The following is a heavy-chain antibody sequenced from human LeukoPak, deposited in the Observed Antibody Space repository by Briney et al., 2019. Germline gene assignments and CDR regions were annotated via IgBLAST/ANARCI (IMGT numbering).Heavy chain of an antibody. D-gene: IGHD6-13*01. Sequence: PSETLSLTCTVSGGSISTISYYWGWIRQPPGKGLEWIGSIYYSGGTYYTPSLKSRVTISVDTSKNQFSLNLNSVTAADTAVYYCAREAAGVAAAGIDYWGQGTLVTVSS. CDR3: AREAAGVAAAGIDY. CDR2: IYYSGGT. CDR1: GGSISTISYY. V-gene: IGHV4-39*07. J-gene: IGHJ4*02.